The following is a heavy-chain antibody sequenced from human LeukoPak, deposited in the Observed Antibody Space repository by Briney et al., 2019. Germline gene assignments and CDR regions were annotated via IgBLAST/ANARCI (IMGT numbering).Heavy chain of an antibody. D-gene: IGHD6-19*01. CDR3: AREGDSAGWYRPAFRLLDY. CDR2: ISGYNAET. V-gene: IGHV1-18*01. J-gene: IGHJ4*02. CDR1: GYTFTSYG. Sequence: GASVKVSCKNSGYTFTSYGLYWVRQAPGQGLEWMGWISGYNAETNYARKFQGRVTMTTDTSTTTAYMELTSLTSDDTALYYCAREGDSAGWYRPAFRLLDYWGQGTMVTVSS.